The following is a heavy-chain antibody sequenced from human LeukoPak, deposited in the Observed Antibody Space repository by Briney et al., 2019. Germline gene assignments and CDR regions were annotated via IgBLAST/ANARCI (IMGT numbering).Heavy chain of an antibody. CDR3: ARTSRKSSVDPKGSGMDV. Sequence: GASVKVSCKASGYTFTSYDINWVRPATGQGLEWMGWMNPNSGNTGYAQKFQGRVTMTRNTSISTAYMELSSLRSEDTAVYYCARTSRKSSVDPKGSGMDVWGQGTTVTVSS. CDR2: MNPNSGNT. CDR1: GYTFTSYD. V-gene: IGHV1-8*01. J-gene: IGHJ6*02. D-gene: IGHD3-22*01.